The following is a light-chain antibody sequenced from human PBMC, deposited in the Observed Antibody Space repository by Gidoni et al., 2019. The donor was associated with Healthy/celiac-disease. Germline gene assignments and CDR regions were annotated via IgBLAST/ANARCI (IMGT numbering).Light chain of an antibody. V-gene: IGLV7-46*01. CDR2: DTS. J-gene: IGLJ2*01. CDR3: LLSYSGARPVV. Sequence: QALVTQEPSLTVSPGGTVTLTCGSSTGAVTSGHYPYCFQQKPGQAPRTLIYDTSNKHSWTPARFSGSLLGGKAALTLSGAQPEDEAEYYCLLSYSGARPVVFGGGTKLTVL. CDR1: TGAVTSGHY.